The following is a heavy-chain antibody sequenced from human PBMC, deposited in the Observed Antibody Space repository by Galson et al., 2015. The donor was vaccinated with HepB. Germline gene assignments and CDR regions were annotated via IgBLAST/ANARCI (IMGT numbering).Heavy chain of an antibody. CDR2: IVVGSGNT. J-gene: IGHJ3*02. V-gene: IGHV1-58*01. CDR3: AADVDVVVVAASAFDI. Sequence: SVKVSCKASGFTFTSSAVQWVRQARGQRLEWIGWIVVGSGNTNYAQKFQERVTITRDMSTSTAYMELSSLRSEDTAVYYCAADVDVVVVAASAFDIWGQGTMVTVSS. D-gene: IGHD2-15*01. CDR1: GFTFTSSA.